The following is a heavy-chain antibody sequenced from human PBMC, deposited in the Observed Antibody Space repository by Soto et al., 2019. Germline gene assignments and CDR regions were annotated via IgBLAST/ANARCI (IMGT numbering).Heavy chain of an antibody. D-gene: IGHD6-6*01. J-gene: IGHJ5*02. CDR1: GFTFSSYS. CDR2: ISSSSSYI. CDR3: ARDVEQLVRLDGWFDP. Sequence: GSLRLSCAASGFTFSSYSMNWVRQAPGKGLEWVSSISSSSSYIYYADSVKGRFTISRDNAKNSLYLQMNSLRAEDTAVYYCARDVEQLVRLDGWFDPWGQGTLVTVSS. V-gene: IGHV3-21*01.